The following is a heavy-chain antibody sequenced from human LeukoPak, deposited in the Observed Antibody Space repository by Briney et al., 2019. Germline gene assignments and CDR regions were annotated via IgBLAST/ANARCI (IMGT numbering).Heavy chain of an antibody. CDR2: ISSSGSTI. CDR3: ARVSSGGGYYFDY. V-gene: IGHV3-48*03. Sequence: GGSLRLSCAASGFTFSSYEMNWVRQAPGKGLEWVSYISSSGSTIYYADSVKGRFTISRDNSKNTLYLQMGSLRAEDMAVYYCARVSSGGGYYFDYWGQGTLVTVSS. J-gene: IGHJ4*02. D-gene: IGHD6-19*01. CDR1: GFTFSSYE.